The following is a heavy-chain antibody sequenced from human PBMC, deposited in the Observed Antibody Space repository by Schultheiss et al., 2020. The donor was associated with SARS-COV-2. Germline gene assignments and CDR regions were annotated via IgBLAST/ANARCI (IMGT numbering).Heavy chain of an antibody. CDR3: ARMEGSSLFRDDGMDV. Sequence: ASVKVSCKASGYTFTSYDINWVRQATGQGLEWMGWMNPNSGNTGYAQKFQGRVTMTTDTSTSTAYMELTSLTSDDTAVYYCARMEGSSLFRDDGMDVWGQGTTVTVSS. V-gene: IGHV1-8*01. CDR2: MNPNSGNT. D-gene: IGHD2-15*01. CDR1: GYTFTSYD. J-gene: IGHJ6*02.